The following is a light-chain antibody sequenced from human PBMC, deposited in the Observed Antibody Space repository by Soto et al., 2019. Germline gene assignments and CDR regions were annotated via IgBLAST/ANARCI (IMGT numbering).Light chain of an antibody. CDR1: QSISNY. CDR2: AAS. J-gene: IGKJ4*01. V-gene: IGKV1-39*01. Sequence: DIEMTQSPSSLSASVADRVTITCRASQSISNYLNWYQQKPGKAPNLLIYAASSLQSGVPSRFSGSGSGTDFTLTISSLQPEDFATYYCQQSYGTPLTFGGGTKVEIK. CDR3: QQSYGTPLT.